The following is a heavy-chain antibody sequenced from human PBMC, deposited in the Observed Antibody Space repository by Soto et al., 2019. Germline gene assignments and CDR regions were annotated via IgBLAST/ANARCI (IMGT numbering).Heavy chain of an antibody. CDR2: IYPGDSDT. CDR3: ARQPLPSSYGSSSGMDV. V-gene: IGHV5-51*01. CDR1: GYSFTSYW. Sequence: GESLKISCKGSGYSFTSYWIGWVRQMPGKGLEWMGIIYPGDSDTRYSPSFQGQVTISADKSISTAYLQWSSLKASDTAMYYCARQPLPSSYGSSSGMDVWGQGTTVTVSS. D-gene: IGHD5-18*01. J-gene: IGHJ6*02.